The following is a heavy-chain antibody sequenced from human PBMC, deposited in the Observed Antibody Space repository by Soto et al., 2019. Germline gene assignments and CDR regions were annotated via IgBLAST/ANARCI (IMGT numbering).Heavy chain of an antibody. J-gene: IGHJ5*02. CDR2: INHRGST. Sequence: QVQLQQWGAGLLKPSETLSLTCAVYGGSFSGYYWSWIRQPPGKGLEWIGEINHRGSTNSNPSLKSRVTISVDTSKTQFSLKLSSVTAADTAVYYCARDLYAGTVPWGQGTLVTVSS. CDR1: GGSFSGYY. D-gene: IGHD1-1*01. V-gene: IGHV4-34*01. CDR3: ARDLYAGTVP.